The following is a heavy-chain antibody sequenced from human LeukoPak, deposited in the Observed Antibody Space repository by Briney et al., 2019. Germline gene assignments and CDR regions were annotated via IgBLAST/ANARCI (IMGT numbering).Heavy chain of an antibody. CDR3: ARTFGSALKGAAFDI. D-gene: IGHD3-10*01. Sequence: SETLSLTCRVSGGSMSSYYWSWIRQPPGKGLEWIGHVYYSGTTNYNPSLKSRVTISVDTSKNQFSLKLYSVTAADTAVYYCARTFGSALKGAAFDIWGQGTMVTVSS. J-gene: IGHJ3*02. CDR1: GGSMSSYY. V-gene: IGHV4-59*01. CDR2: VYYSGTT.